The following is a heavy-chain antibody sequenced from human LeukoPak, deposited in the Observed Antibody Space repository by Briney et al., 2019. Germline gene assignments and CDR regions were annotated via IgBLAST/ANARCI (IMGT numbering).Heavy chain of an antibody. CDR2: ISGSGGST. Sequence: GGSLRLSCAASGFTFSSYAMSWVRQAPVKGLEWVSAISGSGGSTYYADSVKGRFTISRDNSKNTLYLQMNSLRAEDTAVYYCAKWSMITFGGVIERFDYWGQGTLVTVSS. CDR3: AKWSMITFGGVIERFDY. CDR1: GFTFSSYA. D-gene: IGHD3-16*02. V-gene: IGHV3-23*01. J-gene: IGHJ4*02.